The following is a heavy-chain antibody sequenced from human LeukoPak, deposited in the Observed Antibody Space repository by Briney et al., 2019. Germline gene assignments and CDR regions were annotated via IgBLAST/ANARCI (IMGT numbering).Heavy chain of an antibody. CDR2: IYYSGST. Sequence: SETLSLTCTVSGGSISSYYWSWIRQPPGEGLEWIGYIYYSGSTNYNPSLKSRVTISVDTSKNQFSLKLSSVTAADTAVYYCARGTYYYDSSGYYYDLDPWGQRTLVTVSS. CDR1: GGSISSYY. D-gene: IGHD3-22*01. J-gene: IGHJ5*02. V-gene: IGHV4-59*01. CDR3: ARGTYYYDSSGYYYDLDP.